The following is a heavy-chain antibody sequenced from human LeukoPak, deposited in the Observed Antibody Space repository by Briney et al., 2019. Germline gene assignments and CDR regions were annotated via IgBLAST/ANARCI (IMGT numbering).Heavy chain of an antibody. J-gene: IGHJ4*02. CDR1: GFTFINYW. Sequence: PRGSLRLSCAASGFTFINYWMHSVRQAPGEGLVWVSHINNDGSTTTYADSVKGRFPISRDNANNTLYLQVNSLRAEDTAVYYCARGGFCSGADCRGSFDYWGQGSLVTVSS. V-gene: IGHV3-74*01. D-gene: IGHD2-15*01. CDR3: ARGGFCSGADCRGSFDY. CDR2: INNDGSTT.